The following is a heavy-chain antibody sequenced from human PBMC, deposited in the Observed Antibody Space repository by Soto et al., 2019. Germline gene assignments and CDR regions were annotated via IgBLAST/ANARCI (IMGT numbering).Heavy chain of an antibody. Sequence: EVQLLESGGGLVGPGGSLRLSCAASGFTFSNYAMNWVRQAPGKGLECVSVISGSGGSAYYADSVQGRFTISRDNSKNTLYMQMNSLRAEDTAVYYCARNLVLMVYGPFDYWGQGTLVTVSS. V-gene: IGHV3-23*01. J-gene: IGHJ4*02. CDR3: ARNLVLMVYGPFDY. D-gene: IGHD2-8*01. CDR2: ISGSGGSA. CDR1: GFTFSNYA.